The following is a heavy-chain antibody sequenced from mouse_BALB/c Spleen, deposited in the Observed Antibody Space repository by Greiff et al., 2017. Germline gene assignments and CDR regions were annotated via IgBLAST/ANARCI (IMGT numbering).Heavy chain of an antibody. V-gene: IGHV1S127*01. CDR3: ARYGSSYDWYFDV. CDR1: GYSFTSYW. D-gene: IGHD1-1*01. J-gene: IGHJ1*01. Sequence: QVQLQQSGPQLVRPGASVKISCKASGYSFTSYWMHWVKQRPGQGLEWIGMIDPSDSETRLNQKFKDKATLTVDKSSSTAYMQLSSPTSEDSAVYYCARYGSSYDWYFDVWGAGTTVTVSS. CDR2: IDPSDSET.